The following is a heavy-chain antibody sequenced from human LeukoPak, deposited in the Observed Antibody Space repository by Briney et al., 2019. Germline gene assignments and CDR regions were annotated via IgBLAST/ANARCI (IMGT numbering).Heavy chain of an antibody. V-gene: IGHV3-30*02. D-gene: IGHD3-22*01. CDR3: AKDGYDSSGYLIAFDY. CDR1: GFTFSSYG. Sequence: PVGSLRLSCAASGFTFSSYGRHWVRQAPGKGLEWMAFIRYDGSNKYYADSVKGRFTISRDNSKNTLYLQMNSLRSEDTAVYYCAKDGYDSSGYLIAFDYWGQRTLVTVSS. J-gene: IGHJ4*02. CDR2: IRYDGSNK.